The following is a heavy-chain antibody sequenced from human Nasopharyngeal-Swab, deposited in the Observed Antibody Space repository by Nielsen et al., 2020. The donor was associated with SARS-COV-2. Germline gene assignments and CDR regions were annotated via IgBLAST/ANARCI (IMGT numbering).Heavy chain of an antibody. V-gene: IGHV3-48*04. Sequence: GESLKISCAASGFTFDNYAMNWVRQAPGKGLEWVSNISSSSSTIYYADSVLGRFTISRDNAKNSLYLQMNSLRAEDTAVYYCARDRYGDYVFDFWGQGTLVTVSS. D-gene: IGHD4-17*01. CDR3: ARDRYGDYVFDF. CDR1: GFTFDNYA. CDR2: ISSSSSTI. J-gene: IGHJ4*02.